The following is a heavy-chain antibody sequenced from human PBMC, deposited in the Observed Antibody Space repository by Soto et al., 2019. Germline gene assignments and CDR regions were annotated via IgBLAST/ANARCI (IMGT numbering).Heavy chain of an antibody. CDR3: AKGGGSPGANYYAMDV. Sequence: VQLLESGGGLVQPGGSLRLSCAASGFTFSSYAMSWVRQAPGKGLEWVSLITTSGGSTYYADSVKGRFTISRDNSKNTLFLQMNSLRAEDTAVYYCAKGGGSPGANYYAMDVWGQGTTVTVSS. CDR2: ITTSGGST. CDR1: GFTFSSYA. J-gene: IGHJ6*02. V-gene: IGHV3-23*01. D-gene: IGHD3-10*01.